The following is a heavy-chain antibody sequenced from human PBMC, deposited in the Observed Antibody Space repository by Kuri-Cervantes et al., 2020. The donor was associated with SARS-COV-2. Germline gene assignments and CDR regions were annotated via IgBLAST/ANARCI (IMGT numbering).Heavy chain of an antibody. CDR2: IYHSGST. J-gene: IGHJ6*03. CDR1: GYSISSGYY. Sequence: ESLKISCAVSGYSISSGYYWGWIRQPPGKGLEWIGSIYHSGSTYYNPSLKSRVTISVDTSKNQFSLKLSSVTAADTAVYYCARGGHPGSYYYYYMDVWGKGTTVTVSS. CDR3: ARGGHPGSYYYYYMDV. V-gene: IGHV4-38-2*01.